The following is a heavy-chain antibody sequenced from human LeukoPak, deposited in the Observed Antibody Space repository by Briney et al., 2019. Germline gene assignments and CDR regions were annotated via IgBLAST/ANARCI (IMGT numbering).Heavy chain of an antibody. CDR1: GFIPSAYE. CDR3: ARGNYGFDY. D-gene: IGHD1-7*01. Sequence: GRSLRPSCAASGFIPSAYEMYWVRQAPGDGLVWVSRILADGTTTMYADSVKGRFTISRDNAKNTLYLQMNSLRAEDTAAYYCARGNYGFDYWGQGTLVIVSS. V-gene: IGHV3-74*03. J-gene: IGHJ4*02. CDR2: ILADGTTT.